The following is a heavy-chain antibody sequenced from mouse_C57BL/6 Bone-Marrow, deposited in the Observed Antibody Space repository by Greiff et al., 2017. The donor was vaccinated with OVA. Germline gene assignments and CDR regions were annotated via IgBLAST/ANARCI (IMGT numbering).Heavy chain of an antibody. V-gene: IGHV1-15*01. Sequence: VQLQQSGAELVRPGASVTLSCKASGYTFTDYEMHWVKQTPVHGLEWIGAIDPETGGTAYNQKFKGKAILTADKSSSTAYMELRSLTSEDSAVYYCTRGDSSYYAMDYGGRGTSVTVTS. CDR2: IDPETGGT. CDR3: TRGDSSYYAMDY. CDR1: GYTFTDYE. D-gene: IGHD1-1*01. J-gene: IGHJ4*01.